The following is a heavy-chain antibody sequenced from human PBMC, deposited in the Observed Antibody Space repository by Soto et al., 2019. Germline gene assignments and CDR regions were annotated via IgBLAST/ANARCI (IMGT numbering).Heavy chain of an antibody. J-gene: IGHJ4*02. Sequence: SETLSLTCTVSGGSISSGAYYWSWIRQPPGKGLEWIGYIYYSGSAYYNPSLKSRVIISVDTSKNQFSLKLSSVTAADTAVYYCARARTGYYDSSGYRLFDYWGQGTLVTVSS. V-gene: IGHV4-30-4*01. CDR1: GGSISSGAYY. D-gene: IGHD3-22*01. CDR3: ARARTGYYDSSGYRLFDY. CDR2: IYYSGSA.